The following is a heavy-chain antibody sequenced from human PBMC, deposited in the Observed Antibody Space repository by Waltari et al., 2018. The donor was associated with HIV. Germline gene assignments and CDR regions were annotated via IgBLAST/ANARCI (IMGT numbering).Heavy chain of an antibody. V-gene: IGHV1-8*01. D-gene: IGHD3-22*01. CDR3: ARGGSSGYYYYYGMDV. J-gene: IGHJ6*02. CDR1: GYTLTSSG. Sequence: QVQLVQSGDEVKKPGASVKLYCKASGYTLTSSGIKWVRKAHGRGLEWMGWMNPNSGNTGYSQKFQGRVTMTRNTSISTAYMELSSLRSEDTAVYYCARGGSSGYYYYYGMDVWGQGTTVTVSS. CDR2: MNPNSGNT.